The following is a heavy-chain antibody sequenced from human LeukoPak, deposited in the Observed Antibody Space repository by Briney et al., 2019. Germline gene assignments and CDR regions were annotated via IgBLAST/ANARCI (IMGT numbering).Heavy chain of an antibody. CDR2: INSRSSYI. V-gene: IGHV3-21*01. CDR1: GFTFSSYS. CDR3: AREGVPAAMDY. Sequence: GGSLRLSCAASGFTFSSYSMNWVRQAPGKGLEWASSINSRSSYIYYADSVKGRFIISRDNAKNSLYLQMNSLRAEDTAVYYCAREGVPAAMDYWGQGTLVTVSS. D-gene: IGHD2-2*01. J-gene: IGHJ4*02.